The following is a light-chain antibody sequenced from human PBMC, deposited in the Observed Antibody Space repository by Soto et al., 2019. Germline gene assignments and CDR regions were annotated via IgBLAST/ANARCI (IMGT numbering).Light chain of an antibody. J-gene: IGKJ5*01. CDR3: QHFGGTTFT. Sequence: EIVLTQSPGTLSFSPGGGATLSCRASQRVSSSYIAWYQQRPGQTPSLLIYGASTRATGIPDRFSGSGSGTHFTLTISRLEPGDFAVYYCQHFGGTTFTFGQGTRLEIK. CDR2: GAS. V-gene: IGKV3-20*01. CDR1: QRVSSSY.